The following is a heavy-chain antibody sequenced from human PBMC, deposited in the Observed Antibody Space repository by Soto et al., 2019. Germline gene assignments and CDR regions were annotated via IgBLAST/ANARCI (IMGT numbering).Heavy chain of an antibody. Sequence: QVQLVASGGGVVQPGRSLRLSCAASGFTFSSYGMHWVRQAPGKGLEWVAVISYDGSNKYYADSVKGRFTISRDNSKNTLYLQMNSLRAEDTAVYYCAKDPSGYYYDSRGFQHWGQGTLVTVSS. CDR1: GFTFSSYG. CDR2: ISYDGSNK. J-gene: IGHJ1*01. CDR3: AKDPSGYYYDSRGFQH. D-gene: IGHD3-22*01. V-gene: IGHV3-30*18.